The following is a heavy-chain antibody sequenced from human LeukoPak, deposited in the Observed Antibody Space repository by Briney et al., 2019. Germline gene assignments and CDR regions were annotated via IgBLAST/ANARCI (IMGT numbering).Heavy chain of an antibody. V-gene: IGHV3-23*01. CDR3: AKDRSVVAAVYYYYGMDV. CDR1: GFTFSSYD. Sequence: GGSVRLSCGACGFTFSSYDMSGVRQAPGKGLEGVSVISGSVGSTYYADSVKGRFTISRDNSKNTLYLQMNSLRAEDTAVYYCAKDRSVVAAVYYYYGMDVWGQGTTVTVSS. D-gene: IGHD2-15*01. CDR2: ISGSVGST. J-gene: IGHJ6*02.